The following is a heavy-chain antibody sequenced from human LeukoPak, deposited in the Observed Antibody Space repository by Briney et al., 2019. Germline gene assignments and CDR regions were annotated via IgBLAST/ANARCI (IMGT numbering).Heavy chain of an antibody. CDR3: ARDYGDYRHSDY. V-gene: IGHV1-8*02. Sequence: ASVKVSCKASGYTFTGYYMHWVRQAPGQGLEWMGWMNPNSGNTGYAQKFQGRVTMTRNTSISTAYMELSSLRSEDTAVYYCARDYGDYRHSDYWGQGTLVTVSS. CDR1: GYTFTGYY. J-gene: IGHJ4*02. D-gene: IGHD4-17*01. CDR2: MNPNSGNT.